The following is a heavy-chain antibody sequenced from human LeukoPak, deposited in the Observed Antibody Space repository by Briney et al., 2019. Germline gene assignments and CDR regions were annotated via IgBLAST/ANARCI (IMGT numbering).Heavy chain of an antibody. D-gene: IGHD2-15*01. V-gene: IGHV3-30*04. Sequence: GRSLRLSCAASGFTFSSYAMHWVRQAPGKGLEWVAVISYDGSNKYYADSVKGRFTISRDNSKNTLYLKMNSLRAEDTAVYYCARAALGYCSGGSCYTYAFDIWGQGTMVTVSS. CDR1: GFTFSSYA. CDR3: ARAALGYCSGGSCYTYAFDI. CDR2: ISYDGSNK. J-gene: IGHJ3*02.